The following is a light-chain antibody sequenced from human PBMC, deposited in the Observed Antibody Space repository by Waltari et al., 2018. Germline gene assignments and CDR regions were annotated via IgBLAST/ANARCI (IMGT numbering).Light chain of an antibody. CDR3: LHLNNFPLS. CDR2: AAS. V-gene: IGKV1-9*01. CDR1: QGISTY. Sequence: DIQLTQSPSFLSASVRDRVTITCRASQGISTYLAWYQQKPGKAPKLLIYAASTLQSDIPSRFSGSGSGTEFTLTISSLQPEDFATYYCLHLNNFPLSFGGGTKVERK. J-gene: IGKJ4*01.